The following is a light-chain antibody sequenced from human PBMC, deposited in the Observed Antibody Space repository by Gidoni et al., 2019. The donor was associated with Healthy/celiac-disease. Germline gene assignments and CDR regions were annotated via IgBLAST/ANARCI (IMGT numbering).Light chain of an antibody. CDR2: AAS. V-gene: IGKV1-39*01. CDR1: QSICSY. CDR3: QQSYSTPPLT. J-gene: IGKJ4*01. Sequence: DIQMTQSPSSLSASVGDRVTITCRASQSICSYLNWYQQKPGKAPKPLIYAASSLQSGVPSRFSGSGSGTDFTLTISSPQPEDFATYYCQQSYSTPPLTFGGXTKVEIK.